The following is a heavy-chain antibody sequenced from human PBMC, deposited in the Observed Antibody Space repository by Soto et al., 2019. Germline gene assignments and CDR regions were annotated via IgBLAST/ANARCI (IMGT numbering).Heavy chain of an antibody. CDR3: ARASYSWNDVHWDH. Sequence: SETLSLTCTVSGGSIRSYYWNWIRQPPGKGLEWIGYISDSGNTNYNPSLRSRLTISVDTSENQFSLKLSSVTGAGTAIYYCARASYSWNDVHWDHWGQGTLVTVSS. V-gene: IGHV4-59*01. CDR1: GGSIRSYY. CDR2: ISDSGNT. D-gene: IGHD1-20*01. J-gene: IGHJ4*02.